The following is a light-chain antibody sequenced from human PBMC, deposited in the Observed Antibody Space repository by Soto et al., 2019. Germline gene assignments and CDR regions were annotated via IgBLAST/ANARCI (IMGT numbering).Light chain of an antibody. CDR1: QSISSN. J-gene: IGKJ1*01. CDR3: QQYYNRPPWT. Sequence: EIVMTQSPATLSVSPGERATFSCRASQSISSNLAWYQQKPGQAPRLLIYGASTRATDIPARFSGSGSGTEFTLTISTLQSEDSAVYYCQQYYNRPPWTFGQGTKVEI. V-gene: IGKV3-15*01. CDR2: GAS.